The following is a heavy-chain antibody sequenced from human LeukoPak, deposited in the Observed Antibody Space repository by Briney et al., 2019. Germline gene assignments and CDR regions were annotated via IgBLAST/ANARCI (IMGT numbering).Heavy chain of an antibody. V-gene: IGHV3-23*01. D-gene: IGHD3-22*01. CDR1: GFTFSSYG. J-gene: IGHJ3*02. CDR2: ISGSGDST. CDR3: AREGHSSGYCGAFDI. Sequence: GGSLRLSCAASGFTFSSYGMHWVRQAPGKGLEWVSGISGSGDSTYYADSVKGRFTISRDNSKNTLYLQMDSLKDEDMAMYYCAREGHSSGYCGAFDIWGPGTMVTVSS.